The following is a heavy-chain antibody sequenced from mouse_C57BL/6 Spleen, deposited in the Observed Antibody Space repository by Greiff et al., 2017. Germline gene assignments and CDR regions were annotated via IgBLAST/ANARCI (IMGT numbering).Heavy chain of an antibody. CDR3: ARSHYGSSYAMDY. CDR2: INPGSGST. CDR1: GYAFTNYL. Sequence: QVQLQQSGAELVRPGTSVKVSCKASGYAFTNYLIEWVKQRPGQGLEWIGVINPGSGSTNYNEKFKGKATLTADKSSSTAYMQLSSLTSEDSAVYFCARSHYGSSYAMDYWGQGTSVTVSS. D-gene: IGHD1-1*01. J-gene: IGHJ4*01. V-gene: IGHV1-54*01.